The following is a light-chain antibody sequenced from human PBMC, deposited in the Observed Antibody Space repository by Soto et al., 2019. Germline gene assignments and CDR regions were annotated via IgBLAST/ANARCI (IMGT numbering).Light chain of an antibody. V-gene: IGKV3-15*01. Sequence: EIVMTQSPATLSVSPGERATLSCRASQSVNSKLAWYQQKPGQAPRLLIYGASTRATGIPVRFSGSGSGTEFTLTISSLQSEDFAVYYCQQYHNWYTFGQGTKLEIK. CDR3: QQYHNWYT. CDR1: QSVNSK. J-gene: IGKJ2*01. CDR2: GAS.